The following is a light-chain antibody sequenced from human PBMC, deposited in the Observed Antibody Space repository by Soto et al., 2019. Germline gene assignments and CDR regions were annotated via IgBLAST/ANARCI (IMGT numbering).Light chain of an antibody. CDR1: QGLVHDDGNTY. CDR3: MQSIQLPLT. V-gene: IGKV2D-29*01. Sequence: DVVMTQSPLSLVVTLGQPASISCRSTQGLVHDDGNTYLNWYLQKPGQPPQLLIYEVSNRFSGVPDRFSGSGSGTDFTLKISRVEAEDVGVYYCMQSIQLPLTFGGGTKVEIK. CDR2: EVS. J-gene: IGKJ4*01.